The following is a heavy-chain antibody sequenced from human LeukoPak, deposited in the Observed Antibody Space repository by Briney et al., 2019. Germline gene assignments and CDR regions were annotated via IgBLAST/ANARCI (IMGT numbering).Heavy chain of an antibody. CDR1: GDNLSSKRAA. CDR3: ARDLSFGEADY. D-gene: IGHD3-10*01. V-gene: IGHV6-1*01. CDR2: PYYRSKWYN. Sequence: SHTLSLTRAICGDNLSSKRAAGKGLRAPPSRGLEGLGRPYYRSKWYNDNAVSVKSRITINPDTSKNQFSLQLNSVTPEDTAVYYCARDLSFGEADYWGQGTLVTVSS. J-gene: IGHJ4*02.